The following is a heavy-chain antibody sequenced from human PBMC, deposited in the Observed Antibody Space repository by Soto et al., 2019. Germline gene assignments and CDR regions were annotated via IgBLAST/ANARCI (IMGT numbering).Heavy chain of an antibody. D-gene: IGHD1-26*01. CDR1: GYSFTSYW. Sequence: GESLKISCKGSGYSFTSYWISWVRQMPGKGLEWMGRIDPSDSYTNYSPSFQGHVTISADKSISTAYLQWSSLKASDTAMYYCARLPSPWAPSGSYPPDYWGQGTLVTVS. J-gene: IGHJ4*02. V-gene: IGHV5-10-1*01. CDR2: IDPSDSYT. CDR3: ARLPSPWAPSGSYPPDY.